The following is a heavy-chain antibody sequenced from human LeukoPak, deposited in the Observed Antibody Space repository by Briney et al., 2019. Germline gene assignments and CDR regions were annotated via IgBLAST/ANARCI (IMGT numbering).Heavy chain of an antibody. CDR2: INPNSGGT. Sequence: ASVKVSCKASGYTFTGYYMHWVRQAPGQGLERMGWINPNSGGTNYAQKFQGRVTMTRDTSISTAYMELSRLRSDDTAVYYCAREGDYDFWSGYYPVNWFDPWGQGTLVTVSS. J-gene: IGHJ5*02. D-gene: IGHD3-3*01. CDR1: GYTFTGYY. CDR3: AREGDYDFWSGYYPVNWFDP. V-gene: IGHV1-2*02.